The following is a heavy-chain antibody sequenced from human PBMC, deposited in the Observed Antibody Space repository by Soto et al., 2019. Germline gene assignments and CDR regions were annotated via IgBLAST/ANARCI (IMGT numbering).Heavy chain of an antibody. D-gene: IGHD6-19*01. J-gene: IGHJ5*02. CDR1: GGSFSGYY. CDR2: INHSGST. Sequence: QVRLQQWGAGLLKPSETLSLTCAVYGGSFSGYYWSWIRQPPGKGLEWIGEINHSGSTNYNPSLKSRVTISVDTSKNQFSLKLSSVTAADTAVYYCARGRVAASTWFDPWGQGTLVTVSS. V-gene: IGHV4-34*01. CDR3: ARGRVAASTWFDP.